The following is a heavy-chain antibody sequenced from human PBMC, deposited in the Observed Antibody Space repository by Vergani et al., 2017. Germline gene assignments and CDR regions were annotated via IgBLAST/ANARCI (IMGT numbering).Heavy chain of an antibody. Sequence: EVQLVETGGGLIQPGGSLRLSCAASGFTVSSNYMSWVRQAPGKGLEWVSVIYGGGSTYYADSVKGRFTISRDNSKNKLYLQMNSLRAEDTAVYYCARVSEYYDSSGNRGGVYFEYWGQGTLVTVSS. CDR2: IYGGGST. D-gene: IGHD3-22*01. V-gene: IGHV3-53*02. CDR3: ARVSEYYDSSGNRGGVYFEY. CDR1: GFTVSSNY. J-gene: IGHJ4*02.